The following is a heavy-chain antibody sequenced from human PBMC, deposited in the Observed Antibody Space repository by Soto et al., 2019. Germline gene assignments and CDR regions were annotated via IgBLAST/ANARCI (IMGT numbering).Heavy chain of an antibody. CDR3: AKPTPFGAFDI. CDR1: GFTFSSYA. Sequence: GGSLRLSCAASGFTFSSYAMHWVRQAPGKGLEWVAVISYDGSNKYYADSVKGRFTISRDNSKNTLYLQMNSLRAEDTAVYYCAKPTPFGAFDIWGQGTRVA. CDR2: ISYDGSNK. D-gene: IGHD3-10*01. J-gene: IGHJ3*02. V-gene: IGHV3-30*18.